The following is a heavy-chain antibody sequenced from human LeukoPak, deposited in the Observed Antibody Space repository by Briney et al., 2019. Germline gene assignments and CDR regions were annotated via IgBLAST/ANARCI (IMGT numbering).Heavy chain of an antibody. J-gene: IGHJ3*02. CDR3: ARRAYNWGAFDI. V-gene: IGHV3-74*01. CDR2: INTDGSST. D-gene: IGHD5-24*01. Sequence: TGGSLRLSYAASGFTFSSYWMHWVRQAPGKGLVWVSRINTDGSSTSYADSVKGRFTISRDNAKNTLYLQMNSLRAEDTAVYYCARRAYNWGAFDIWGQGTMVTVSS. CDR1: GFTFSSYW.